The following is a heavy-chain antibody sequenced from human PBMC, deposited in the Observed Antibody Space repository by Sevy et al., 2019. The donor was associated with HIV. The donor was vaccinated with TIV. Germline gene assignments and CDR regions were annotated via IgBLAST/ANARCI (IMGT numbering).Heavy chain of an antibody. CDR2: ISWDGGST. J-gene: IGHJ6*02. Sequence: GGSLRLSCAASGFTFDDYAMHWVRQAPGKGLEWVSLISWDGGSTYYADSVKGRFTISRDNSKNSLYLQMNSLRAEDTAWYYCAKDKGTDTAMVTAPYYYYGMDVWGQGTTVTVSS. CDR1: GFTFDDYA. CDR3: AKDKGTDTAMVTAPYYYYGMDV. V-gene: IGHV3-43D*03. D-gene: IGHD5-18*01.